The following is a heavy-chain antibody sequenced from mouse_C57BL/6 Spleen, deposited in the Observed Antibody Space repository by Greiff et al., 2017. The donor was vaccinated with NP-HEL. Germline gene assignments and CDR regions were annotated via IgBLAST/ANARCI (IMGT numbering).Heavy chain of an antibody. J-gene: IGHJ3*01. CDR1: GYTFTDYE. Sequence: QVQLKQSGAELVRPGASVTLSCKASGYTFTDYEMHWVKQTPVHGLEWIGAIDPETGGTAYNQKFKGKAILTADKSSSTAYMELRSLTSEDSAVYYCTRWMVKETWFAYWGQGTLVTVSA. CDR2: IDPETGGT. CDR3: TRWMVKETWFAY. V-gene: IGHV1-15*01. D-gene: IGHD2-1*01.